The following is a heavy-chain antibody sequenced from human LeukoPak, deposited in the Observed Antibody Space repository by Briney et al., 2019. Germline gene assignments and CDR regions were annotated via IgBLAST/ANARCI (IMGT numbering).Heavy chain of an antibody. CDR2: FDPEDGET. CDR3: ARGLGGYYYMDV. D-gene: IGHD3-16*01. V-gene: IGHV1-24*01. CDR1: GYTLTELS. Sequence: ASVKVSCKVSGYTLTELSMHWVRQAPGKGLEWMGGFDPEDGETIYAQKFQGRVTMTEDTSTDTAYMELSSLRSEDTAVYYCARGLGGYYYMDVWGKGTTVTISS. J-gene: IGHJ6*03.